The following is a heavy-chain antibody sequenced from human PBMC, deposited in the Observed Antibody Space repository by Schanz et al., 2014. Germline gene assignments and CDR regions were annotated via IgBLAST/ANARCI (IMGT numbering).Heavy chain of an antibody. CDR3: AKEKEEVAADGSFFDY. CDR2: ISFDGRNT. V-gene: IGHV3-30*18. CDR1: GITLSGYG. J-gene: IGHJ4*02. Sequence: VKLLESGGGLVQPGGSLRLSCAASGITLSGYGLHWVRQAPGKGLEWVGFISFDGRNTGYAHSVKGRFTISRDNSKNTVNLQMNSLRAEDTAVYYCAKEKEEVAADGSFFDYWGQGTLVTVSS. D-gene: IGHD6-13*01.